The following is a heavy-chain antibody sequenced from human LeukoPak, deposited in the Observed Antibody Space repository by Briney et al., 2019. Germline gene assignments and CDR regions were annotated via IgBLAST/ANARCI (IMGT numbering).Heavy chain of an antibody. V-gene: IGHV3-20*04. D-gene: IGHD3-22*01. J-gene: IGHJ4*02. CDR2: INWNGGRT. CDR3: ARDRTMTGDRGIDY. CDR1: GFMFDDYG. Sequence: GGSLRLSCAASGFMFDDYGMSWVRQAPGKGLEWVSGINWNGGRTGYADSVKGRFTISRDNAKNSLYLQMNSLRAEDTAVYYCARDRTMTGDRGIDYWGQGTPVTVSS.